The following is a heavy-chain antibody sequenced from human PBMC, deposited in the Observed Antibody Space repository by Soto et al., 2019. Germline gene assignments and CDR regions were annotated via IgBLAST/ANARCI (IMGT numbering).Heavy chain of an antibody. CDR1: GYSISSGYC. D-gene: IGHD6-13*01. J-gene: IGHJ6*02. V-gene: IGHV4-38-2*02. CDR3: ARDFPYLNTAAAAGGMDV. CDR2: IWHSGTT. Sequence: PSETLSLTCDVPGYSISSGYCWGWIRQPPGKGLEWIGSIWHSGTTYYNPSLNSRVTISVDTSRNQFSLKLNSVTAADTAVYYCARDFPYLNTAAAAGGMDVWGQGTTVTVS.